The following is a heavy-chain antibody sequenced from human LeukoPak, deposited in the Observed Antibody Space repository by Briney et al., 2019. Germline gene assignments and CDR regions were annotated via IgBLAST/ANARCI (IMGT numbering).Heavy chain of an antibody. CDR2: ITSSGSYI. J-gene: IGHJ5*02. CDR1: GFTFSSYT. V-gene: IGHV3-21*01. D-gene: IGHD4-17*01. CDR3: ARLQDYGDQPRGWGALNWFDP. Sequence: GGSLRLSCAASGFTFSSYTMNWVRQAPGKGLEWVSSITSSGSYIYYADSVMGRFTISRDNTNNSLYLQMNSLRAEDTAVYYCARLQDYGDQPRGWGALNWFDPWGQGTLVTVSS.